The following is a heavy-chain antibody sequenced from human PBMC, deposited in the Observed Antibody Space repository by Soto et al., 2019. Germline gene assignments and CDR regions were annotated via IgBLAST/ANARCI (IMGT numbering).Heavy chain of an antibody. Sequence: ASVKVSCKASGYTFTSYGISWVRQAPGQGLEWMGWISAYNGNTNYAQKLQGRVTMTTDTSTSTAYMELRSLRSDDTAVYYCARDKFFGDYRDCYYYGMDVWGQGTTVTVSS. D-gene: IGHD4-17*01. CDR2: ISAYNGNT. J-gene: IGHJ6*02. CDR3: ARDKFFGDYRDCYYYGMDV. V-gene: IGHV1-18*01. CDR1: GYTFTSYG.